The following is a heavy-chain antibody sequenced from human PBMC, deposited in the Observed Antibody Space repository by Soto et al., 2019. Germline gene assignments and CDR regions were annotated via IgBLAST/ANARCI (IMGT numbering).Heavy chain of an antibody. CDR2: IIPILGIA. CDR3: ARDRDLWYFDL. Sequence: ASVKVSCKASGGTFSSCTISWVRQAPGQGLEWMGRIIPILGIANYAQKFQGRVTITADKSTSTAHMELSSLRSEDTAVYYCARDRDLWYFDLWGRGTLVTVSS. J-gene: IGHJ2*01. CDR1: GGTFSSCT. D-gene: IGHD2-15*01. V-gene: IGHV1-69*02.